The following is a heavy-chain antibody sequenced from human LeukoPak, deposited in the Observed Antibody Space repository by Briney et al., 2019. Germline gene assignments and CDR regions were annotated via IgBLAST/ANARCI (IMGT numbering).Heavy chain of an antibody. CDR3: ARDERGPAY. V-gene: IGHV3-53*01. CDR1: GFTFSSYA. CDR2: IYSGDGS. Sequence: GGSLRLSCAASGFTFSSYAMSWVRQAPGKGLEWVSVIYSGDGSYYADSVKGRFTLSRDNSKNTLYLQMNSLRAEDTAVYYCARDERGPAYWGQGTLVTVSP. J-gene: IGHJ4*02. D-gene: IGHD3-10*01.